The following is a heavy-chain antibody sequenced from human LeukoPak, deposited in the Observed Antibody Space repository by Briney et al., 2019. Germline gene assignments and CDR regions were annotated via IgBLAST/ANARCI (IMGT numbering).Heavy chain of an antibody. V-gene: IGHV3-7*04. CDR2: INQDGSEK. J-gene: IGHJ5*02. CDR3: AREIPVAGKRSWFDP. Sequence: GGSLRLSCVASGFILGVYWMTWVRQGPGKGLECVANINQDGSEKNYVDSVKGRFSVSRDNAKNSLFLYINSLRVEDTAIYYCAREIPVAGKRSWFDPWGQGTLVTVSS. CDR1: GFILGVYW. D-gene: IGHD6-19*01.